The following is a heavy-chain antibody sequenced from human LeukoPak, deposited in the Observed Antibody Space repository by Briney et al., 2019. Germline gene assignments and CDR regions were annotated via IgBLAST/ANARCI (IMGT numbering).Heavy chain of an antibody. V-gene: IGHV3-23*01. J-gene: IGHJ4*02. Sequence: PGGSLRLSCAASGFTFISYAMSWVRQAPGGGLEWVSGISGGGGSTFYADSVKGRFTVSRDNSKNTLYLQTNSLRAEDTAVYYCARGLNWGSDRGYFDYWGQGTLVTVSS. CDR3: ARGLNWGSDRGYFDY. D-gene: IGHD7-27*01. CDR2: ISGGGGST. CDR1: GFTFISYA.